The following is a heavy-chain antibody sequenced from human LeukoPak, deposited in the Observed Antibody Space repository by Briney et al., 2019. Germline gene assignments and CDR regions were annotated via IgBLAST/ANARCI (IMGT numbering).Heavy chain of an antibody. CDR2: IYYSGST. CDR1: GGSISSSNYY. CDR3: ARLIYYDSRKGEFYFDY. Sequence: SETLSLTCTVSGGSISSSNYYWGWIRQPPGKGLEWIGSIYYSGSTYYNPSLKSRVTISVDTSKNQFSLKLSSVTAADTAVYYCARLIYYDSRKGEFYFDYWGQGTLVTVSS. V-gene: IGHV4-39*01. J-gene: IGHJ4*02. D-gene: IGHD3-22*01.